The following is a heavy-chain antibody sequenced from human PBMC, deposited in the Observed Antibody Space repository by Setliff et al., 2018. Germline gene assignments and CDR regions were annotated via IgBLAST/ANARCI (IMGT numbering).Heavy chain of an antibody. J-gene: IGHJ4*02. Sequence: NPSETLSLTCAASGGSFSDYYWGWIRQPPGKGLEWIGSMYYGGGGSTYYNASLKSRVTISVDTSKNQFSLKLSSVTAADTAIYYCARGGTYRYFDYWGQGTLVTVSS. CDR1: GGSFSDYY. V-gene: IGHV4-39*07. CDR2: MYYGGGGST. CDR3: ARGGTYRYFDY.